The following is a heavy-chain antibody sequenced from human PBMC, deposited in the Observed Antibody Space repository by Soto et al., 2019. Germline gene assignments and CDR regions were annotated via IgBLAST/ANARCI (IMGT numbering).Heavy chain of an antibody. J-gene: IGHJ5*02. CDR1: GYTFTSYY. D-gene: IGHD6-13*01. Sequence: ASVKVSCKASGYTFTSYYMHWVRQAPGQGLEWMGIINPSGGSTSYAQKFQGRVTMTRDTSTSTVYMELSSLRSEDTAVYYCASTGYSSSWQNCFDPWGQGTLVTVSS. CDR3: ASTGYSSSWQNCFDP. CDR2: INPSGGST. V-gene: IGHV1-46*01.